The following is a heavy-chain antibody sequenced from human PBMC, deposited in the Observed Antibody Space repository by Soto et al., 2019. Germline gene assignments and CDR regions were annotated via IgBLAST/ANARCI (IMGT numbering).Heavy chain of an antibody. CDR3: ARSSPSAVTTCATMWYFDL. D-gene: IGHD4-17*01. Sequence: QVQLVQSGAEVKKPGSSVKVSCKASGGTFSSYAISWVRQAPGQGLEWMGGIIPIFGTANYAQKFQGRGTITADESTSTAYMVLCSLRSEETAVYYCARSSPSAVTTCATMWYFDLWGRGTLVTVSS. CDR2: IIPIFGTA. J-gene: IGHJ2*01. V-gene: IGHV1-69*12. CDR1: GGTFSSYA.